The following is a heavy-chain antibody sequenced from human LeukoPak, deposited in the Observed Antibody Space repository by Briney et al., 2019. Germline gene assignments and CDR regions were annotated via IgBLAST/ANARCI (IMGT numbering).Heavy chain of an antibody. CDR1: GFTFSGYW. CDR2: IRQDGSVQ. V-gene: IGHV3-7*01. D-gene: IGHD3-10*01. Sequence: GGSLRLSCAASGFTFSGYWMSWVRQAPGKGLQWVANIRQDGSVQHYVDAVKGRFTISRDSAKDSLFLQMNSLRPEDTAAYYCARDGFATGSHDFWGQGTLVTVSS. CDR3: ARDGFATGSHDF. J-gene: IGHJ4*02.